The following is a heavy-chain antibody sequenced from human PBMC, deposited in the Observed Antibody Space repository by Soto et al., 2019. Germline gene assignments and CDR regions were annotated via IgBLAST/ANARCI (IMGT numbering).Heavy chain of an antibody. CDR1: GFSIRDCS. CDR2: ISTNNDAI. CDR3: ASVLGSRRSGSYPSY. Sequence: EVQLVESGGGLVQPGGSLSLSCEASGFSIRDCSMNWVPRAPGKGLEWISYISTNNDAIYYADSVKGRFTISRDNAKNSLYLQMNSLRAEDTAVYYCASVLGSRRSGSYPSYWGQGTLVTVSS. V-gene: IGHV3-48*01. J-gene: IGHJ4*02. D-gene: IGHD3-10*01.